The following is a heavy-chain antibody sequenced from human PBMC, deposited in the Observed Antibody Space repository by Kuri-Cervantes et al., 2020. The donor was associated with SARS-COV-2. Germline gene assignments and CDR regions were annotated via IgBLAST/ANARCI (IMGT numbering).Heavy chain of an antibody. V-gene: IGHV3-11*04. CDR1: GFTFSDYY. CDR3: ARHNGYLTTLTIIDY. D-gene: IGHD5-24*01. Sequence: GGSLRLSCAASGFTFSDYYMSWIRQAPGKGLEWVSYISSSGSTIYYADSVKGRFTISRDNAKNSLYLQMNSLRAEDTAVYYCARHNGYLTTLTIIDYWGQGTLVTVSS. CDR2: ISSSGSTI. J-gene: IGHJ4*02.